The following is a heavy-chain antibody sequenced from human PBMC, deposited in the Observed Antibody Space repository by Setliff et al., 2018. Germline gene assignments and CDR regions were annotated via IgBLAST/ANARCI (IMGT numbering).Heavy chain of an antibody. D-gene: IGHD3-10*01. V-gene: IGHV1-69*13. CDR3: AREALQRAGLYFFDI. CDR2: IIPIIGEP. J-gene: IGHJ4*02. Sequence: SVKVSCKASGGTFNTYGLSWVRQAPGQGLEWMGGIIPIIGEPNYAQKFQGRVTITADESTSTAYMELRSLKSEDTAVYYCAREALQRAGLYFFDIGGQGMLVTVSS. CDR1: GGTFNTYG.